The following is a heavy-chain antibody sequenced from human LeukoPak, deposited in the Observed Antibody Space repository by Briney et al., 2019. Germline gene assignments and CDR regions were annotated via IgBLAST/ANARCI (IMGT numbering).Heavy chain of an antibody. CDR2: IGNRGENI. CDR3: ASGALFGSGEYKDYFDY. D-gene: IGHD6-19*01. Sequence: PGGSLRLSCAASGFTFSDYYMTWIRQAPGKGLEWVSYIGNRGENIYYADSVKGRFSISRDNDKNSLYLQINSLRAEDTAVYYCASGALFGSGEYKDYFDYWGQGTLVTVSS. CDR1: GFTFSDYY. J-gene: IGHJ4*02. V-gene: IGHV3-11*01.